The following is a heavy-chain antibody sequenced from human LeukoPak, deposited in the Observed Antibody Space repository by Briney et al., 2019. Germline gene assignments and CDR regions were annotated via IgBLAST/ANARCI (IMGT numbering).Heavy chain of an antibody. CDR2: ISAYNGNT. CDR1: GYTFTSYG. V-gene: IGHV1-18*01. CDR3: ARDGTLNYYDSSGYYYVGYYFDY. J-gene: IGHJ4*02. D-gene: IGHD3-22*01. Sequence: ASVKVSCKASGYTFTSYGISWVRQAPGQGLEWMGWISAYNGNTNYAQKLQGRVTMTTDTSTSTAYMELRSLRSDDTAVYYCARDGTLNYYDSSGYYYVGYYFDYWGQGTLVTVSS.